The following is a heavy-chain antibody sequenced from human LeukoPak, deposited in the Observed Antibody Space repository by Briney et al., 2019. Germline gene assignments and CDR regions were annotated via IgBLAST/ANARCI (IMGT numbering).Heavy chain of an antibody. CDR1: GYTFTGYY. Sequence: ASVKVSCKASGYTFTGYYMHWVRQAPGQGLEWMGWINPNSGGTNYAQKFQGRVTMTRDTSISTAYMELSRLRSDDTAVYYCARPRIAAAGGYFDYWGQGTLVIVSS. CDR2: INPNSGGT. CDR3: ARPRIAAAGGYFDY. V-gene: IGHV1-2*02. D-gene: IGHD6-13*01. J-gene: IGHJ4*02.